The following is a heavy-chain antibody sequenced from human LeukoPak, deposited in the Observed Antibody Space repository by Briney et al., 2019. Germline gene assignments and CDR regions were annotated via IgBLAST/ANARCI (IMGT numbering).Heavy chain of an antibody. CDR3: ARHENIFSTFDM. D-gene: IGHD3-9*01. V-gene: IGHV5-10-1*01. J-gene: IGHJ3*02. Sequence: GESLKISCKGSGYSFTGYWITWVRQMPGKGLEWMGRIDPSDSYTNYSPSFQGHVTISADKSISTAHLQWSSLKASDTAIYYCARHENIFSTFDMWGQGTMVTVSS. CDR1: GYSFTGYW. CDR2: IDPSDSYT.